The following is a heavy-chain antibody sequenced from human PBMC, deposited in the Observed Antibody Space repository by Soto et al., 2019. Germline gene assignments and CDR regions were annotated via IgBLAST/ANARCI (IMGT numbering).Heavy chain of an antibody. CDR3: ARAYRIAAAGRQRIGYGIGGY. Sequence: QVQLVESGGGVVQPGRSLRLSCAASGFTFSSYAMHWVRQAPGKGLEWVAVISYDGSNKYYADSVKGRFTISRDNSKNTLYLQMNRLRAEDTAVYYCARAYRIAAAGRQRIGYGIGGYWGQGSLVTVSS. V-gene: IGHV3-30-3*01. D-gene: IGHD6-13*01. CDR2: ISYDGSNK. CDR1: GFTFSSYA. J-gene: IGHJ4*02.